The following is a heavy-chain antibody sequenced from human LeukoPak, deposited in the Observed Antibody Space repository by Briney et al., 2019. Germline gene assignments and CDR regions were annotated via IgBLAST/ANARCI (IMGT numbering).Heavy chain of an antibody. D-gene: IGHD3-9*01. J-gene: IGHJ3*02. CDR1: GGSISSSNW. CDR3: ARSTPEGQYYDILTGYSYDDFDI. Sequence: PSGTLSLTCAVSGGSISSSNWWSWVRQPPGKGLEWIGEIYHSGSTNYNPSLKSRVTISVDKSKNQFSLKLRSVTAADTAVYYCARSTPEGQYYDILTGYSYDDFDIWGQGTMVTVSS. V-gene: IGHV4-4*02. CDR2: IYHSGST.